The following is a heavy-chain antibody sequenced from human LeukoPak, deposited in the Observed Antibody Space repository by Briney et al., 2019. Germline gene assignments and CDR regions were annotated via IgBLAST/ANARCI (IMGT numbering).Heavy chain of an antibody. CDR2: ISWNSGSI. D-gene: IGHD6-19*01. J-gene: IGHJ4*02. CDR1: GFTFDDYG. V-gene: IGHV3-9*01. CDR3: AKANIAVAGELFDY. Sequence: GGSLRLSCAASGFTFDDYGMNWVRQAPGKGLGWVSGISWNSGSIGYADSVKGRVTISRANAKNYLYLQMKSLRDEDTALYYCAKANIAVAGELFDYWGQGTLVTVSS.